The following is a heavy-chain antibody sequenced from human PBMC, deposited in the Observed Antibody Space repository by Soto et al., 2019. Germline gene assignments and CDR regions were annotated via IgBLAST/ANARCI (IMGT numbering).Heavy chain of an antibody. CDR3: AKDQATSYYGTYYYYGVDG. J-gene: IGHJ6*02. CDR2: IWNDGRTR. Sequence: QVQLVESGGGVVQPGRSLRLSCAASGFTFNYYAMHWVRQAPGKGLEWVAVIWNDGRTRYYADSVKGRFTIHRDNSKSTLYLQMNTLRVDDTAVYYCAKDQATSYYGTYYYYGVDGWGQGTTVTVSS. CDR1: GFTFNYYA. D-gene: IGHD4-4*01. V-gene: IGHV3-33*06.